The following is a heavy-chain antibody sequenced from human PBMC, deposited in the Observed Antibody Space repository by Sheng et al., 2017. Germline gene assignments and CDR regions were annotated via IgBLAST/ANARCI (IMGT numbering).Heavy chain of an antibody. CDR3: AKSGGHYYGSRNDY. CDR1: GFTFSSYA. CDR2: ISGSGGST. V-gene: IGHV3-23*04. Sequence: EVQLVESGGGLVQPGGSLRLSCAASGFTFSSYAMSWVRQAPGKGLEWVSGISGSGGSTYYADSVKGRISISRDNSKNTLYLQMNSLRVEDTAVYYCAKSGGHYYGSRNDYWGQGTLVTVSS. J-gene: IGHJ4*02. D-gene: IGHD3-10*01.